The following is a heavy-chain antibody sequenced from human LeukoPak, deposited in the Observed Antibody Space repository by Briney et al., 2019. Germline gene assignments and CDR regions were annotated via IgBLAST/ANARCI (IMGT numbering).Heavy chain of an antibody. V-gene: IGHV1-2*04. Sequence: ASVKVSCKASGYTFTGYYMHWVRQAPGQGLEWMGWINPNSGGTNYAQKFQGWVTMTRDTSISTAYMELSRLRSDDTVVYYCARGGVGIAAAADYWGQGTLVTVSS. CDR2: INPNSGGT. CDR1: GYTFTGYY. CDR3: ARGGVGIAAAADY. D-gene: IGHD6-13*01. J-gene: IGHJ4*02.